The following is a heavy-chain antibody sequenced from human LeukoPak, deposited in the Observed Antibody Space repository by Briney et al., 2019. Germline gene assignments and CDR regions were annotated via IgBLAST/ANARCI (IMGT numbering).Heavy chain of an antibody. CDR3: ARAPLWDSSGYYS. CDR1: GFTFSDYY. D-gene: IGHD3-22*01. J-gene: IGHJ3*01. CDR2: ISSGGSTI. Sequence: GGSLRLSCAASGFTFSDYYMSWIRQAPGKGLEWVSYISSGGSTIYYADSVKGRLTISRDNAKNSLYLQMNSLRAEDTAVYYCARAPLWDSSGYYSWGQGTMVTVSS. V-gene: IGHV3-11*01.